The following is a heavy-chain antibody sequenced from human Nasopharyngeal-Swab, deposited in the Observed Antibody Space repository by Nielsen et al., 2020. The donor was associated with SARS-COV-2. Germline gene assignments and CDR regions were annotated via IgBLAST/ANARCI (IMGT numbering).Heavy chain of an antibody. V-gene: IGHV1-18*01. CDR2: LSAYNGNT. D-gene: IGHD2-15*01. CDR1: VYTFPSSG. J-gene: IGHJ3*02. CDR3: ARERRGGYHDAFDI. Sequence: ASVTVSFQSSVYTFPSSGISWVRPAPGQGLEWMGWLSAYNGNTNYAQRVQGRVTMTTDTSTSTAYMELRSLRSDDTAVYYCARERRGGYHDAFDIGGQGTMVTVSS.